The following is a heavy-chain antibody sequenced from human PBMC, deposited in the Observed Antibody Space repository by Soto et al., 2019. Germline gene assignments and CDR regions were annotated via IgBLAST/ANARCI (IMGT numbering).Heavy chain of an antibody. CDR3: AAGSSSGGGGY. CDR2: IVVGSGNT. V-gene: IGHV1-58*01. J-gene: IGHJ4*02. D-gene: IGHD6-19*01. CDR1: GFTFTSSA. Sequence: QMQLVQSGPEVKKPGTSVKVSCKASGFTFTSSAVQWVRQARGQRLEWIGWIVVGSGNTNYAQKFQERVTITRDMSKSTAYMELSSRRSEDTAVYYCAAGSSSGGGGYWGQGTLVTVSS.